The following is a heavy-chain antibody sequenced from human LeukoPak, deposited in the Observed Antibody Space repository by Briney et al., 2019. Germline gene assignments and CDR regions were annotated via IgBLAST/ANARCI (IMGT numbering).Heavy chain of an antibody. Sequence: ASVKVSCKASGYTFTSYDINWVRQATGQGLEWMGWMNPNSGNTGYAQKFQGRVTITSNTSISTAYMELSSLRSEDTPVYYCARFFSRYSSSWYYPNYYYYYMDVWGKGTTVTVSS. V-gene: IGHV1-8*03. CDR2: MNPNSGNT. D-gene: IGHD6-13*01. CDR3: ARFFSRYSSSWYYPNYYYYYMDV. CDR1: GYTFTSYD. J-gene: IGHJ6*03.